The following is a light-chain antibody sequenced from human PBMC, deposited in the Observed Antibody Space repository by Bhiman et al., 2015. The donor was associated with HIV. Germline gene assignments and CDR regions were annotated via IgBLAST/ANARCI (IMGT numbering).Light chain of an antibody. V-gene: IGLV1-40*01. Sequence: QSVLTQPPSVSGAPGQRVIISCTGSSSNTGAGYEVHWYQQLPGKAPKLLISDNTNRPSGVPDRFSASKSGASASLAITGLQPEDEGDYYCQSYDSRLNVIFGGGTKVTVL. J-gene: IGLJ2*01. CDR1: SSNTGAGYE. CDR3: QSYDSRLNVI. CDR2: DNT.